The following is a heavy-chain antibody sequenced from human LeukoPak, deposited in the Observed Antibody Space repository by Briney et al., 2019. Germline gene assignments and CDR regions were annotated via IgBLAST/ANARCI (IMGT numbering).Heavy chain of an antibody. CDR2: ISSSSSDI. CDR1: GFTFSSYS. CDR3: AREFIAVAGGGAFDI. V-gene: IGHV3-21*01. Sequence: GGSLRLSCAASGFTFSSYSMNWVRQAPGKGLEWVSSISSSSSDIYYADSVKGRFTISRDNAKNSLYLQMNSLRAEDTAVYYCAREFIAVAGGGAFDIWGQGTMVTVSS. D-gene: IGHD6-19*01. J-gene: IGHJ3*02.